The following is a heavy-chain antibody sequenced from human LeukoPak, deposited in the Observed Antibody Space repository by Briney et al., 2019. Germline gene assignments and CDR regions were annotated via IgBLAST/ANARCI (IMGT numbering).Heavy chain of an antibody. CDR3: ARGYDSNTYYYVGY. V-gene: IGHV1-2*06. CDR1: GYTFTGYY. CDR2: INPNSGGT. J-gene: IGHJ4*02. D-gene: IGHD3-22*01. Sequence: GASVKVSCKASGYTFTGYYMHWVRQAPGQGPEWMGRINPNSGGTDYAQNFQGRVTMTRDTSIGTAYMELSRLRSDDTAVYYCARGYDSNTYYYVGYWGQGTLVTVSS.